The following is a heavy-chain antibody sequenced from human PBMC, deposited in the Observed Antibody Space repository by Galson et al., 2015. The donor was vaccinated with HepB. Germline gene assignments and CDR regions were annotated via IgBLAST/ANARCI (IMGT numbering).Heavy chain of an antibody. CDR3: ATNWMKVAVGDY. J-gene: IGHJ4*02. CDR1: GFTFSSYA. D-gene: IGHD1-1*01. Sequence: SLRLSCAASGFTFSSYAISWVRQAPGKGLEWVSTISGGGDGTYYADSVKGRFTVSRDNAKNTLSLQMNSLRDEDTAVYYCATNWMKVAVGDYWGQGTPVTVSS. CDR2: ISGGGDGT. V-gene: IGHV3-23*01.